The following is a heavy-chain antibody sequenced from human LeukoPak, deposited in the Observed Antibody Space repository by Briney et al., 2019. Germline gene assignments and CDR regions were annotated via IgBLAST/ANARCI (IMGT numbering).Heavy chain of an antibody. D-gene: IGHD3-16*01. CDR2: IYYSGST. CDR3: APFLLRGAYFDY. CDR1: GGSISSSSYY. J-gene: IGHJ4*02. V-gene: IGHV4-39*01. Sequence: SETLSLTCTVPGGSISSSSYYWGWIRQPPGKGLEWIGSIYYSGSTYYNPSLKSRVTISVDTSKNQFSLKLSSVTAADTAVYYCAPFLLRGAYFDYWGQGTLVTVSS.